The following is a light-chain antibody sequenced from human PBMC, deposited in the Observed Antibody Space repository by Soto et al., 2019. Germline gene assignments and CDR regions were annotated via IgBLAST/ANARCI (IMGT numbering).Light chain of an antibody. V-gene: IGKV3-20*01. CDR2: GES. CDR3: QQYGSSPPYT. J-gene: IGKJ2*01. CDR1: QSVSSRY. Sequence: EIVLTQSPGTLSLSPGERATLSCRASQSVSSRYLAWYQQKPGQAPRLLMYGESSRATGIPDRFSGSGSGKDFTLTISRLEPEDFAVYYCQQYGSSPPYTFGQGTKLEIK.